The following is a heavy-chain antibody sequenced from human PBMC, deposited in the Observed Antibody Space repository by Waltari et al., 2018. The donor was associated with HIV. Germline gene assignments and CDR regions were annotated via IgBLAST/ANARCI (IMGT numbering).Heavy chain of an antibody. J-gene: IGHJ3*01. D-gene: IGHD6-13*01. V-gene: IGHV3-33*01. CDR3: ARVPFASSWSADSFDV. CDR2: IWYDGSKK. CDR1: GFRVSEYG. Sequence: VQLEESGGGVVQPGRSRGLSGAASGFRVSEYGMPLVRQAPGKGLQWVAVIWYDGSKKEYSDSVKGRFTISKDNSKNTLFLQMNSLRVDDTAVYFCARVPFASSWSADSFDVWGPGTRITVSS.